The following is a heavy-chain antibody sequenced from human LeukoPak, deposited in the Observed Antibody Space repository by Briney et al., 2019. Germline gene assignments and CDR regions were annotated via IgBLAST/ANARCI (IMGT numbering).Heavy chain of an antibody. V-gene: IGHV4-59*12. Sequence: SETLSLTCTVSGGSISIYYWSWIRQPPGKGVECIGDIYYSGSTNYNPSLKSRVTISVDTSKNQFSLKLSSVTAADTAVYYCARGLHYNILTGGMDVWGQGTTVIVSS. J-gene: IGHJ6*02. CDR2: IYYSGST. D-gene: IGHD3-9*01. CDR3: ARGLHYNILTGGMDV. CDR1: GGSISIYY.